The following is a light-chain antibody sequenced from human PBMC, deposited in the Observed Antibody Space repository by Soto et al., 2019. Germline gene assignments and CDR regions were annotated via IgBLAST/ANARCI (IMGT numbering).Light chain of an antibody. Sequence: QSVLTQPPSVSGAPGQRVTFSCTGNSSNIGAGYDVHWYHQLPGAAPRLIIYGNTNRPSGVPDRFSGSKSGTSASLAITGLQAEDEADYYCQSYDISLSGVVFGGGTQLTVL. J-gene: IGLJ7*01. V-gene: IGLV1-40*01. CDR3: QSYDISLSGVV. CDR2: GNT. CDR1: SSNIGAGYD.